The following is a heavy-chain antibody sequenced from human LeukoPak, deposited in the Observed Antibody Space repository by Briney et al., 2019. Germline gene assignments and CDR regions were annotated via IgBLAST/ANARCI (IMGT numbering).Heavy chain of an antibody. CDR1: GINFADHA. V-gene: IGHV3-43*02. J-gene: IGHJ4*02. CDR2: ISADGGST. Sequence: GGSLRLSCVVSGINFADHAMHWVRQPPGKGLEWVSLISADGGSTFSADSVKGRFSISRDNSKNSLYLQMNSLRSEDTAMYYCAKESGKFDYWGQGTLVAVSS. CDR3: AKESGKFDY.